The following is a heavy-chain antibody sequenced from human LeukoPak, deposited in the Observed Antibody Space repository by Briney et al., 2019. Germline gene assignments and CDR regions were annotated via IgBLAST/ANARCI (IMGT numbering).Heavy chain of an antibody. D-gene: IGHD6-19*01. V-gene: IGHV4-38-2*02. CDR3: ARDGWGPIIEPPRD. J-gene: IGHJ4*02. CDR1: GYSISSDFY. Sequence: PSETLSLTCVVSGYSISSDFYWGWVRQSPGKGLEWIGTMYHSGITHYNPSLKSRVTISLDTSRNQFSLKVTSVTAADTAVYYCARDGWGPIIEPPRDWGQGTLVTVSS. CDR2: MYHSGIT.